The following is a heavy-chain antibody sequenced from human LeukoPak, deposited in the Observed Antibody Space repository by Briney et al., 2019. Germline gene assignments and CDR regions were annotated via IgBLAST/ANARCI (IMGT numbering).Heavy chain of an antibody. CDR1: GFTFSNYA. D-gene: IGHD4-17*01. CDR3: ARARGDYANAFDI. J-gene: IGHJ3*02. V-gene: IGHV3-64*01. CDR2: ISSNGGGT. Sequence: GGSLRLSCAASGFTFSNYAMHWVRQAPGKGLEYVSAISSNGGGTYYATYVKGRFTISRDNSKNTLYLQMGSLRAEDLVVYYCARARGDYANAFDIWGQGTMVTVSS.